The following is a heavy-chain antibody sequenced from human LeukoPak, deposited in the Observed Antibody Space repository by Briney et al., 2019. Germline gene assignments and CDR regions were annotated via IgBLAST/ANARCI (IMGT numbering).Heavy chain of an antibody. J-gene: IGHJ4*02. D-gene: IGHD3-22*01. CDR1: GFSLSTSGVG. Sequence: SGPSLVKPTQTLTLTCTFSGFSLSTSGVGVGWIRQPPGKALEWLALIYWNDDKRYSPSLKSRLTLTKDTSKDQVVLTMTNMDPVDTATYYCAHSTYYYDSSGQGGVDYWGQGTLVTVSS. CDR3: AHSTYYYDSSGQGGVDY. V-gene: IGHV2-5*01. CDR2: IYWNDDK.